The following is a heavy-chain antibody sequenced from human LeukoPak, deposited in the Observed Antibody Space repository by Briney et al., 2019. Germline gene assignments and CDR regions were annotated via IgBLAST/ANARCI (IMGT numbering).Heavy chain of an antibody. CDR2: IIPDSGGT. J-gene: IGHJ4*02. CDR1: GYTFTGYY. CDR3: ARDEGKLPYSFDY. D-gene: IGHD4-23*01. Sequence: ASVKVSCKASGYTFTGYYIHWVRQAPGQGLEWMGWIIPDSGGTNYAQKFQGRVTMTRDTSSSTAYMELSSLRSEDTAVYYCARDEGKLPYSFDYWGQGTLVTVSS. V-gene: IGHV1-2*02.